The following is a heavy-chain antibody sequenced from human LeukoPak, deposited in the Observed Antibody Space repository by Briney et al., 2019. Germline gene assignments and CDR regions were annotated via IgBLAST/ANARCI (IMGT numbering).Heavy chain of an antibody. J-gene: IGHJ3*02. V-gene: IGHV4-4*02. CDR2: IYTSGST. D-gene: IGHD5-12*01. CDR1: DGFLSSNNW. CDR3: ARVFGSGYDFRGAFDI. Sequence: SGTLSLTCAVSDGFLSSNNWWSWVRQPPGKGLEWIGRIYTSGSTKYNPSLKSRVTISVDTSKDQFSLKLISATAADTAVYYCARVFGSGYDFRGAFDIWGQGTMVTVSS.